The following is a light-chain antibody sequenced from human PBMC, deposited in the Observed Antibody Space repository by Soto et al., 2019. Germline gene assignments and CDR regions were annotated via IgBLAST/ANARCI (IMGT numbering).Light chain of an antibody. V-gene: IGLV2-14*01. CDR3: GSYTSSSTWV. CDR2: EVS. Sequence: QSVLTQPASVSGSPGQSITISCTGTSSDVGAYNYVSWYQQHPGKAPKLMIYEVSNRPSGVSNRFSGSKSGNTASLTISGLQTEDEADYHCGSYTSSSTWVFGGGTQLTVL. CDR1: SSDVGAYNY. J-gene: IGLJ3*02.